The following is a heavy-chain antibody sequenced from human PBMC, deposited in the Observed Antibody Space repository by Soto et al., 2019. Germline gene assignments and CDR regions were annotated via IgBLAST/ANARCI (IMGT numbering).Heavy chain of an antibody. J-gene: IGHJ4*02. D-gene: IGHD3-22*01. V-gene: IGHV3-73*02. Sequence: EVQLVESGGGLVQPGGSLKLSCAASGFTFSGSAMHWVRQASGKGLEWVGRIKANNYATTYAASVKGRFTISRDDSKNTAYRQMNSLKTEDMAVYYCTRSESRGYYHCKGWGQGTLVTVSS. CDR2: IKANNYAT. CDR1: GFTFSGSA. CDR3: TRSESRGYYHCKG.